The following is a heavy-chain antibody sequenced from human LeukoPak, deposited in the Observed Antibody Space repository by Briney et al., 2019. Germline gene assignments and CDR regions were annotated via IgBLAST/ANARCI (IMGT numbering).Heavy chain of an antibody. Sequence: PSETLSLTCTVSGVSITSYYWNWIRQPPGKGLEWIGYIFYSGSTYYNPSLKSRVTISVDTSKNQFSLRLSSVTAADTAVYYCARAGRIEAASTYYFDYWGQGTLVTVSS. V-gene: IGHV4-59*01. CDR3: ARAGRIEAASTYYFDY. CDR2: IFYSGST. CDR1: GVSITSYY. D-gene: IGHD6-13*01. J-gene: IGHJ4*02.